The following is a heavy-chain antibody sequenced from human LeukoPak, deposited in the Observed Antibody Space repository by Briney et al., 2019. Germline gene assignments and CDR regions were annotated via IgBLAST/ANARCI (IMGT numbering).Heavy chain of an antibody. D-gene: IGHD2-2*01. CDR2: IRHDGSNK. Sequence: GGSLRLSCAASGFTFSSYGMHWVRQAPGKGLEWVAFIRHDGSNKYYADSVKGRFTISRDNSKNTLYLQMNSLRAEDTAVYYCAKDLEAFCSTSCPLIDYWGQGTLVTVSS. J-gene: IGHJ4*02. CDR1: GFTFSSYG. CDR3: AKDLEAFCSTSCPLIDY. V-gene: IGHV3-30*02.